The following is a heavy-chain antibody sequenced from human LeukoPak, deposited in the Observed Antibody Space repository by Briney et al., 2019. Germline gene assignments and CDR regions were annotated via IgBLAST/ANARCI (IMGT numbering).Heavy chain of an antibody. J-gene: IGHJ6*02. CDR1: GFTFSSYG. V-gene: IGHV3-33*01. CDR3: AREYYYDSSGYYYYYYGMDV. CDR2: IWYDGSNK. Sequence: GGSLRLSCAASGFTFSSYGMHWVRQAPGKGLEWVAVIWYDGSNKYYADSVKGRFTISRDNSKNTLYLQMNSLRAEDTAVYYCAREYYYDSSGYYYYYYGMDVWGQGTTVTVSS. D-gene: IGHD3-22*01.